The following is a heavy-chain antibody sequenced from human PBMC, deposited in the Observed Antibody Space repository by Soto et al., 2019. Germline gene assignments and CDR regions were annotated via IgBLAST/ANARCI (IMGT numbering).Heavy chain of an antibody. Sequence: GRSLKISCKGSGYSFTSYWIGWVRQMPGKGLEWMGIIYPGDSDTRYSPSFQGQVTISAAKSISTAYLQWSSLKASDTAMYYCARQAREVVVVPAAILWPYYYYYYMDVWGKGTTVTVSS. J-gene: IGHJ6*03. CDR2: IYPGDSDT. V-gene: IGHV5-51*01. D-gene: IGHD2-2*01. CDR1: GYSFTSYW. CDR3: ARQAREVVVVPAAILWPYYYYYYMDV.